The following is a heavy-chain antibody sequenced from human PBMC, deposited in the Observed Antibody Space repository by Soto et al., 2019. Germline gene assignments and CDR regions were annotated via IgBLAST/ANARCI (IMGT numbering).Heavy chain of an antibody. CDR2: ISYDGSNK. CDR1: GFTFSSYG. V-gene: IGHV3-30*18. CDR3: AKSHCGGDCYSYAFDI. D-gene: IGHD2-21*02. J-gene: IGHJ3*02. Sequence: QVQLVESGGGVDQPGRSLRLSCAASGFTFSSYGMHWVRQAPGKGLEWVAVISYDGSNKYYADSVKGRFTISRDNSKNTLYLQMNSLRAEDTAVYYCAKSHCGGDCYSYAFDIWGQGTMVTVSS.